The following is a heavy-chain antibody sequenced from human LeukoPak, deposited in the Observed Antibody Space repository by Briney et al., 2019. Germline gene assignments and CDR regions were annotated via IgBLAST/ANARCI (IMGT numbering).Heavy chain of an antibody. Sequence: GGSLRLSCAGSGFTFSNYGMHWVRQAPGKGPEWVAVISYDGTNKYYADSVKGRFTISRDNSKNTVYLQMNSLRAEDTAVYYCAKDMGALLRCFDWLVDYWGQGTLFTVSS. CDR3: AKDMGALLRCFDWLVDY. CDR2: ISYDGTNK. D-gene: IGHD3-9*01. V-gene: IGHV3-30*18. CDR1: GFTFSNYG. J-gene: IGHJ4*02.